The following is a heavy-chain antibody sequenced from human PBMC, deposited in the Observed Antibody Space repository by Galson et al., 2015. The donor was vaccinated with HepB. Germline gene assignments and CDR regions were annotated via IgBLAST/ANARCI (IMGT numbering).Heavy chain of an antibody. V-gene: IGHV3-23*01. J-gene: IGHJ5*02. Sequence: SLRLSCAGSDFAFINHDMNWVRQAPGKGLEWVSLIRASGGNTYYADSVKGRFTISRDNSKNTLYLQMSSLRVEDTAVYYCARDQSTSSGCLDHWGQGALVTVSS. CDR3: ARDQSTSSGCLDH. D-gene: IGHD6-6*01. CDR2: IRASGGNT. CDR1: DFAFINHD.